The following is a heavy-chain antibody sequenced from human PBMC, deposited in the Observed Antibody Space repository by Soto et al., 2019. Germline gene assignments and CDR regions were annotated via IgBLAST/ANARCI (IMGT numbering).Heavy chain of an antibody. CDR1: GGSFSGYY. CDR2: INHSGST. Sequence: PSETLSLTCAVYGGSFSGYYWSWIRQPPGKGLEWIGEINHSGSTNYNPSLKSRVTISVDTSKNQFSLKLSSVTAADTAVYYCARYIVVVPAAMTVAGNYFDYWGQGTLVTVS. CDR3: ARYIVVVPAAMTVAGNYFDY. V-gene: IGHV4-34*01. J-gene: IGHJ4*02. D-gene: IGHD2-2*01.